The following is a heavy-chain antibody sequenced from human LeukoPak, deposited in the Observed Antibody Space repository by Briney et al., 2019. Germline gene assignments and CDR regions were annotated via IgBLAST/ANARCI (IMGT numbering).Heavy chain of an antibody. Sequence: SETLSLTCTVSGGSISSYYWSWIRQPPGKGLEWIGYIYYSGSTNYNPSLKSRVTMSVDTSKNQLSLMLSSVTAADTAVYYCARGGWNKFDYWGQGTLVTVSS. CDR1: GGSISSYY. CDR2: IYYSGST. V-gene: IGHV4-59*01. CDR3: ARGGWNKFDY. J-gene: IGHJ4*02. D-gene: IGHD3-22*01.